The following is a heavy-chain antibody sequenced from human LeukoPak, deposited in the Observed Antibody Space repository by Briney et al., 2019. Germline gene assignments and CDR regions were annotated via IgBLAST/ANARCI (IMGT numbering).Heavy chain of an antibody. Sequence: GGSLRLSCAASGFTFSSYAMHWVRQAPGKGLEYVSAISSNGGSTYYANSVKGRFTTSRDNSKNTLYLQMGSLRAEDMAVYYCAKDPPGASGPELWGHYYMDVWGKGNTVTVSS. CDR1: GFTFSSYA. CDR3: AKDPPGASGPELWGHYYMDV. J-gene: IGHJ6*03. CDR2: ISSNGGST. D-gene: IGHD3-16*01. V-gene: IGHV3-64*01.